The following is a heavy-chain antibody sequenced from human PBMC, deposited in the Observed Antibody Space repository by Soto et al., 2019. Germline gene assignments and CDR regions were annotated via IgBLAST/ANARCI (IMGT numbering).Heavy chain of an antibody. CDR2: INHSGST. V-gene: IGHV4-34*01. J-gene: IGHJ4*02. CDR3: ARGGGISRQADFDY. CDR1: GGSFSGYY. D-gene: IGHD6-13*01. Sequence: QVQLQQWGAGLLKPSETLSLTCAVYGGSFSGYYWSWIRQPPGKGLEWIGEINHSGSTNYNPSLKSRVTISVDTSKNQFSLKLSSVTAADTAVYYCARGGGISRQADFDYWGQGTLVTVSS.